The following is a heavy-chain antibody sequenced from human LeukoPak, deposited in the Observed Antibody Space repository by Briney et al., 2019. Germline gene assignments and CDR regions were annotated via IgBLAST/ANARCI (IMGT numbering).Heavy chain of an antibody. V-gene: IGHV3-48*03. D-gene: IGHD5-12*01. CDR3: ARDFRYSGY. CDR1: GFTFRSYE. CDR2: ISSSGSTI. J-gene: IGHJ4*02. Sequence: GGSLRLSCAASGFTFRSYEMNWVRQAPGKGLEWVSYISSSGSTIFYADSVKGRFTISRDNVKNSLYLQMNSLRDEDTAVYYCARDFRYSGYWGQGTLVTVSS.